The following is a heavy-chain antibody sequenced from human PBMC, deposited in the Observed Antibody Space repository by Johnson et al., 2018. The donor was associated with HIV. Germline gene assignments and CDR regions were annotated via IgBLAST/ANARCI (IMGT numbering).Heavy chain of an antibody. CDR3: ARRYYDSSGYYPNAFDI. D-gene: IGHD3-22*01. CDR1: GFTFTTYS. J-gene: IGHJ3*02. V-gene: IGHV3-30*14. CDR2: ISYDGSNK. Sequence: QVQLVESGGGLVQPGRSLRLSCAASGFTFTTYSMHWVRQAPGTGLEWVAVISYDGSNKYYADSVKGRFTISRDNSKNTLYLQMNSLRAEDTAVYYCARRYYDSSGYYPNAFDIWGQGTMVTVSS.